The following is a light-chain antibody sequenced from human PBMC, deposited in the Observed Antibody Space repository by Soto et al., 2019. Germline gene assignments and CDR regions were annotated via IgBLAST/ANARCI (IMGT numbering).Light chain of an antibody. CDR3: SSYTSSSTYV. CDR2: EVS. V-gene: IGLV2-14*01. Sequence: QSVLTRPASVSGSPGQSITISCTGTSSDVGAYNYGSWYQQHPGKAPKLIIYEVSNRPSGVSNHFSGSKSGNTASLTISGLQAEDEADYYCSSYTSSSTYVFGAGTKVTVL. J-gene: IGLJ1*01. CDR1: SSDVGAYNY.